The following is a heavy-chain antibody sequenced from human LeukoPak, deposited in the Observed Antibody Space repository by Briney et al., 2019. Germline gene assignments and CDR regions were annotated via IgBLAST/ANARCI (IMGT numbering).Heavy chain of an antibody. J-gene: IGHJ5*02. V-gene: IGHV3-30-3*01. CDR1: GSTFSSYA. CDR2: ISYDGSNK. D-gene: IGHD3-10*01. CDR3: ARHLMVRGRRSANWFDP. Sequence: GRSLRLSCAASGSTFSSYAMHWVRQAPGKGLEWVAVISYDGSNKYYADSVKGRFTISRDNSKNTLYLQMNSLRAEDTAVYHCARHLMVRGRRSANWFDPWGRGTLVTVSS.